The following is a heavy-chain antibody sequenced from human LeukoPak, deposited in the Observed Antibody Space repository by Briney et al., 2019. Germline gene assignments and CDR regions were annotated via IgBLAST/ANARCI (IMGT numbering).Heavy chain of an antibody. V-gene: IGHV1-18*01. CDR2: ISAYNGNT. D-gene: IGHD3-16*01. CDR3: ARPITKQKRGWYGNMITFGGVGYFNY. Sequence: ASVKVSCKASGYTFTSYGISWVRQAPGQGLEWMGWISAYNGNTNYAQKLQGRVTMTTDTSTSTAYMELRGLRSDDTAVYYCARPITKQKRGWYGNMITFGGVGYFNYWGQGTLVTVSS. J-gene: IGHJ4*02. CDR1: GYTFTSYG.